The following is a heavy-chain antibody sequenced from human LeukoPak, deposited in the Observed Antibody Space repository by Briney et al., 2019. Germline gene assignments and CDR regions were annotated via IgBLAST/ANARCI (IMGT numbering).Heavy chain of an antibody. D-gene: IGHD2-15*01. CDR2: INPNSGGT. CDR1: GYTFTGYY. CDR3: ARGFKYCSGGSCYYGY. J-gene: IGHJ4*02. V-gene: IGHV1-2*02. Sequence: GASVKVSCKASGYTFTGYYMHWVRQAPGQGREWMGWINPNSGGTNYAQKFQGRVTMTRDTSISTAYTELSRLRSDDTAVYYCARGFKYCSGGSCYYGYWGQGTLVTVSS.